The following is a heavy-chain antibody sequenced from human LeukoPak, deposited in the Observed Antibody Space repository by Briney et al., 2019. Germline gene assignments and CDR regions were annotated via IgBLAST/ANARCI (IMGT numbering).Heavy chain of an antibody. CDR3: ASTLRDILTGYLFDY. CDR1: GYTFTSYG. D-gene: IGHD3-9*01. CDR2: ISAYNGNT. V-gene: IGHV1-18*01. Sequence: ASVKVSCKASGYTFTSYGISWVRQAPGQGLEWMGRISAYNGNTNYAQKLQGRVTMTTDTSTSTAYMELRSLRSDDTAVYYCASTLRDILTGYLFDYWGQGTLVTVSS. J-gene: IGHJ4*02.